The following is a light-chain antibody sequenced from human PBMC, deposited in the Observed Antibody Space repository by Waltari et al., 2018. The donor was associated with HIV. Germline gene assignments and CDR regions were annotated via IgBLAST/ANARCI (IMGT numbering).Light chain of an antibody. V-gene: IGKV1-33*01. Sequence: DIQMTQSPSSLSASVGDRVTITCQASHDITTNYLNWYQHKPGKAPKLLIYETSNLETGVPSSFSGSGSGTHFTFTISSLQPEDIATYYCQQYDNLPLTFGGGTKVEIK. CDR2: ETS. CDR3: QQYDNLPLT. J-gene: IGKJ4*01. CDR1: HDITTNY.